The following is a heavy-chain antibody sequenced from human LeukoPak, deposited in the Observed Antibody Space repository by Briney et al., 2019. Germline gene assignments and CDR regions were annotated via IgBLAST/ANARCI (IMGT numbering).Heavy chain of an antibody. CDR2: MHNAVHT. Sequence: SGTPSLTCTVPGDSINNYFWSWIRQPPGKGLEGIGYMHNAVHTNYNPSLRSRVTISRDTSKNQLSLKLPSVTAADTAVYYCAATIRRDYGDTNLDYWGQGTLVTVSS. D-gene: IGHD4/OR15-4a*01. CDR3: AATIRRDYGDTNLDY. J-gene: IGHJ4*02. V-gene: IGHV4-59*01. CDR1: GDSINNYF.